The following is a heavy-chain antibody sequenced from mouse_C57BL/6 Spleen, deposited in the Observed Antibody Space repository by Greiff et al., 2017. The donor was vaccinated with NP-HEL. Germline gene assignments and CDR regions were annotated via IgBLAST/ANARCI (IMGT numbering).Heavy chain of an antibody. CDR2: INPNNGGT. CDR3: ARWRHYGSSYGDYAMDY. J-gene: IGHJ4*01. CDR1: GYTFTDYN. V-gene: IGHV1-18*01. D-gene: IGHD1-1*01. Sequence: EVKLQESGPELVKPGASVKIPCKASGYTFTDYNMDWVKQSHGKSLEWIGDINPNNGGTIYNQKFKGRATLTVDKSSSTAYMELRSLTSEDTAVYYCARWRHYGSSYGDYAMDYWGQGTSVTVSS.